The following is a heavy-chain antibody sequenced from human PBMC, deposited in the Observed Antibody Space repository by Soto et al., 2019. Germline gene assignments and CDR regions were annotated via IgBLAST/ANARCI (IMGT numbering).Heavy chain of an antibody. V-gene: IGHV3-23*01. J-gene: IGHJ4*02. CDR2: ISGSGGST. Sequence: GGSLRLSCAASGFTFSSYAMSWVRQAPGKGLEWVSAISGSGGSTYYADSVKGRFTISRDNSKNTLYLQMNSLRAEDTAVYYCEKVGDIVVVPHYFDYWGQGTLVTVSS. D-gene: IGHD2-2*01. CDR1: GFTFSSYA. CDR3: EKVGDIVVVPHYFDY.